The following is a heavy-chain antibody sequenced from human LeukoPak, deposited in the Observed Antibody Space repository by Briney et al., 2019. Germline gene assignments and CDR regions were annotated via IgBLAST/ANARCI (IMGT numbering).Heavy chain of an antibody. J-gene: IGHJ4*02. V-gene: IGHV1-69*05. CDR2: IIPIFGTA. CDR3: ARDKFGDSPNFDH. CDR1: GGTFSSYA. D-gene: IGHD3-16*01. Sequence: SSVKVSCKASGGTFSSYAISWVRQAPGQGLEWMGRIIPIFGTANYAQKFQGRVTITTDESTSTAYMELSSLRSEDTAVYYCARDKFGDSPNFDHWGQGTLVTVSS.